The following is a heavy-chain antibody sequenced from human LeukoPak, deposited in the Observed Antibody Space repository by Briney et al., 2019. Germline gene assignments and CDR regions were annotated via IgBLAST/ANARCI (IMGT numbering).Heavy chain of an antibody. J-gene: IGHJ1*01. V-gene: IGHV3-23*01. Sequence: GGSLRLSCAASGFTLSSYWMHWVRQAPGKGLEWVSGISTSGSRTYYADSVKGRFTISRDNSNNTLSLQMNSLRGEDTAVYYCATRRGQYWGQGTLVTVSS. CDR1: GFTLSSYW. CDR2: ISTSGSRT. D-gene: IGHD3-10*01. CDR3: ATRRGQY.